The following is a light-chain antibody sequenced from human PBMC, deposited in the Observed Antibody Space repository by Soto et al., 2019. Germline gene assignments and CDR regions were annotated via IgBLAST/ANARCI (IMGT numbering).Light chain of an antibody. Sequence: EIVLTQSPATLSLSPGERATLSCRASQSISSYLAWYQQKPGQAPRLLIYDASNRATGIPARFSGSGSGTDFTLTISSLEPEDFAVYYCQQHSNWPLTFGQGTKVELK. CDR3: QQHSNWPLT. V-gene: IGKV3-11*01. CDR1: QSISSY. J-gene: IGKJ1*01. CDR2: DAS.